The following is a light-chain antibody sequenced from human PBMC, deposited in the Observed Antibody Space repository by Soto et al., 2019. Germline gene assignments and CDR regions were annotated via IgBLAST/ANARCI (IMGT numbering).Light chain of an antibody. V-gene: IGKV3-20*01. Sequence: EIVLTQSPGTLSLSLGERATLSCRASQSVGSAYLAWYQHKPGQAPRLLIYGASSRATGIPDRISGSGSGTDFTLTISRLEPEDFAVYYCQQYGSSRWTFGQGTKVEAK. CDR2: GAS. CDR1: QSVGSAY. J-gene: IGKJ1*01. CDR3: QQYGSSRWT.